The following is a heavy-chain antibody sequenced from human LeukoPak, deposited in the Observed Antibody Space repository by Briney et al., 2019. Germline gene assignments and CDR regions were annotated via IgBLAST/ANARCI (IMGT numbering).Heavy chain of an antibody. J-gene: IGHJ4*02. Sequence: ASVKVSCKASGYTFTGYYMHWVRQAPGQGLEWMGWILPSSGGPYYAQKFQGRITMTRDTSISTAYMELTRLRSDDMAVYYCARKGKDYGDYDYWGQGTLVTVSS. CDR2: ILPSSGGP. CDR1: GYTFTGYY. V-gene: IGHV1-2*02. CDR3: ARKGKDYGDYDY. D-gene: IGHD4-17*01.